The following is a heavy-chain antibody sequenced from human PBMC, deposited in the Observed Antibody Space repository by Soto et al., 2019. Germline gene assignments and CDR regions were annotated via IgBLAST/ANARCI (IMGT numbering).Heavy chain of an antibody. CDR2: IDYSGST. J-gene: IGHJ4*02. D-gene: IGHD2-15*01. CDR3: AREVSGYSHGPGEPY. V-gene: IGHV4-30-4*01. CDR1: GGSISSSAYY. Sequence: SETLSRACTVAGGSISSSAYYWTWIRQPPGKGLEWIGYIDYSGSTYYNPSLKSRVTISVDTSKNQFSLTLTSMTAADTAVYFCAREVSGYSHGPGEPYSGQGTLVTVSS.